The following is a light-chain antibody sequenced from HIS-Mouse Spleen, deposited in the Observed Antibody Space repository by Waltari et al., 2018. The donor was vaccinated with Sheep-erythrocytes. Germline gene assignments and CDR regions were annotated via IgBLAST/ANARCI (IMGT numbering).Light chain of an antibody. CDR3: SSYAGSNNWV. CDR2: EVS. V-gene: IGLV2-8*01. CDR1: SSDVGGYNY. J-gene: IGLJ3*02. Sequence: QSALTQPPSASGSPGQSVTISCTGTSSDVGGYNYVSWYQQHPGKAHTLMIYEVSKRPSGFPGRFSGSKAGNTASLTVSGLQAEDEADYYCSSYAGSNNWVFGGGTKLTVL.